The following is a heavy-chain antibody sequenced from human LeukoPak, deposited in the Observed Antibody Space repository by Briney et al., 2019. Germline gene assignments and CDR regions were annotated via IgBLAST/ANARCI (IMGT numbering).Heavy chain of an antibody. CDR3: ARGKSGYYSPFDH. D-gene: IGHD2/OR15-2a*01. CDR1: GFTFSGSA. J-gene: IGHJ4*02. Sequence: GGSLRLSRAASGFTFSGSAMHWVRQAPGKGLEWLALTSYDGSNKDYADSVKGRFTISRDNSKNTMYLEMNSLRAEDTAVYYCARGKSGYYSPFDHWGQGTLVTVSS. CDR2: TSYDGSNK. V-gene: IGHV3-30-3*01.